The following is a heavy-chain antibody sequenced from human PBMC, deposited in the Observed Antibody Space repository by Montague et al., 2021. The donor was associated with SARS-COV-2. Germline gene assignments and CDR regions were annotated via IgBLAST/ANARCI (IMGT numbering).Heavy chain of an antibody. CDR1: GGSFSGYY. Sequence: SETLSLTCAVYGGSFSGYYWSWIRRPPGTGLEWIGEINHSGSTNYNPSLKSRVTISVDTSKNQFSLTLSPVTAADTAVYYCARGYDYVWGSYRYLHWFDPWGQGTLVTVSS. J-gene: IGHJ5*02. V-gene: IGHV4-34*01. CDR2: INHSGST. D-gene: IGHD3-16*02. CDR3: ARGYDYVWGSYRYLHWFDP.